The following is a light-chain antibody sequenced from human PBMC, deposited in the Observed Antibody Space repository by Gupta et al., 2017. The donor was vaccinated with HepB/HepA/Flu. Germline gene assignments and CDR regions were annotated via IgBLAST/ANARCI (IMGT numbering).Light chain of an antibody. J-gene: IGLJ1*01. Sequence: QSALTPPASVSGSPGQSRTISCTGTSSDVGAQNFVSWYQQHPGEAPKLIIYDVFNRPSGVSNRFSGSKSGNTASLTISGLQAEDEADYHCKAYATTYTYVFGTGTKVTVL. CDR1: SSDVGAQNF. CDR2: DVF. CDR3: KAYATTYTYV. V-gene: IGLV2-14*03.